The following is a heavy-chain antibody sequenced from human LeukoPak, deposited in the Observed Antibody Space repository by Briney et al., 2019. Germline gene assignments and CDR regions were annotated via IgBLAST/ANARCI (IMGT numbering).Heavy chain of an antibody. D-gene: IGHD1-1*01. CDR2: IYTSGST. J-gene: IGHJ4*02. CDR1: GGSISSGSYY. Sequence: TLSLTCTVSGGSISSGSYYWNWIRQPAGKGLEWIGRIYTSGSTKYNPSLKSRVTISIDTSRKQFSLKLSSVTAADTAVYYCARGGTSYFDYWGQGTLVTVSS. CDR3: ARGGTSYFDY. V-gene: IGHV4-61*02.